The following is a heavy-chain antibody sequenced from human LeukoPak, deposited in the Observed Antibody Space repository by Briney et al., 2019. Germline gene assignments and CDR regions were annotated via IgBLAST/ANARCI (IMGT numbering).Heavy chain of an antibody. CDR1: GFTFSSYE. CDR3: ARGSYRPDY. V-gene: IGHV3-48*03. CDR2: ISSSGGSI. Sequence: GRSLRLSCAASGFTFSSYEMNWVRQDPAKGLEWVSYISSSGGSIYCADSLKGRFTISRDNAKNSLYLQMTSLRAEDTGVYYCARGSYRPDYWGQGTLVTVSS. J-gene: IGHJ4*02. D-gene: IGHD1-26*01.